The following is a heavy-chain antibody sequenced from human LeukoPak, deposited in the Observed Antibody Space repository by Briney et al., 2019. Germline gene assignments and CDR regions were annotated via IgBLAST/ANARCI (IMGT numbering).Heavy chain of an antibody. Sequence: GSLRLSCAASGFPFDRYWMSWVRLAPGKGLEWVANIKHDGSEKTFVDSVKGRFTISRDNAKNSLYLQMNSLRAEDTAVYYCARDAGAYSSSWYADYWGQGTLVTVSS. CDR1: GFPFDRYW. CDR2: IKHDGSEK. J-gene: IGHJ4*02. CDR3: ARDAGAYSSSWYADY. D-gene: IGHD6-13*01. V-gene: IGHV3-7*01.